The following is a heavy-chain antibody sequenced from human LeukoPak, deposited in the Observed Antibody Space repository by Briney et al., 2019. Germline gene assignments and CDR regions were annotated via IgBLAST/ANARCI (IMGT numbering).Heavy chain of an antibody. D-gene: IGHD3-3*01. CDR3: DYYDLWSGIDY. CDR2: IYYSGST. V-gene: IGHV4-39*01. Sequence: SETLSLTCTVSGGSISSSSYYWGWIRQPPGKGLEWIGSIYYSGSTYYNPSLKSRVTIYVDTSKNQFSLKLSSVTAADAAVYYCDYYDLWSGIDYWGQGTLVTVSS. CDR1: GGSISSSSYY. J-gene: IGHJ4*02.